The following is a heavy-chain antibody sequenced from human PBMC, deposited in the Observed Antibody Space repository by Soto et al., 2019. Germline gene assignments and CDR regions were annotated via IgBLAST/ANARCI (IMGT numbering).Heavy chain of an antibody. CDR1: GFTFISYA. J-gene: IGHJ4*02. V-gene: IGHV3-23*01. CDR3: AKLRFWSGYPDYFDY. D-gene: IGHD3-3*01. CDR2: ISGSGGST. Sequence: WGSLRLSCAASGFTFISYAIIWCRHSPFKGLEWVSAISGSGGSTYYADSVKGRFTISRDNSKNTLYLQMNSLRAEDTAVYYCAKLRFWSGYPDYFDYWGQGTLVTVSS.